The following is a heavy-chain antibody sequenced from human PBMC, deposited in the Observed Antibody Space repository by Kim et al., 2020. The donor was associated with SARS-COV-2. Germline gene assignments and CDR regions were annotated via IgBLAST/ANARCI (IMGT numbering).Heavy chain of an antibody. CDR3: ARHADYGSPDYYFDY. V-gene: IGHV4-39*01. CDR1: GGSISSSSYY. CDR2: IYYSGST. Sequence: SETLSLTCTVSGGSISSSSYYWGWIRQPPGKGLEWIGSIYYSGSTYYNPSLKSRVTISVDTSKNQFSLKLSSVTAADTAVYYCARHADYGSPDYYFDYWGQGTLVTVSS. J-gene: IGHJ4*02. D-gene: IGHD4-17*01.